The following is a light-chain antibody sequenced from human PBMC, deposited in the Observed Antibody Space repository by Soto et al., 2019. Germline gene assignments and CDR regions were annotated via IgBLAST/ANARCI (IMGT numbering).Light chain of an antibody. CDR3: QQSYSNAFS. J-gene: IGKJ3*01. V-gene: IGKV1-39*01. CDR1: QSISSY. Sequence: DIQMTQSPSSLSASVGDRVTITCRASQSISSYLNWYQQKPGKAPELLIYAASSLQSGVPSRFSGSGSGTDFTLTISSLQPEDFATYYCQQSYSNAFSFGPGTKVDIK. CDR2: AAS.